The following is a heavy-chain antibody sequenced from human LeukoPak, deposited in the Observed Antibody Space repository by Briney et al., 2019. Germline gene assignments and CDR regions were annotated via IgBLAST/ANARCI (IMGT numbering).Heavy chain of an antibody. D-gene: IGHD3-10*01. Sequence: PGGSLRLSCAASGFTFSSYSMNWVRRAPGKGLEWVSSISSSSSYIYYADSVKGRFTISRDNAKNSLYLQMNSLRAEDTAVYYCARGGLRFGELFSYWGQGTLVTVSS. CDR3: ARGGLRFGELFSY. V-gene: IGHV3-21*01. CDR2: ISSSSSYI. CDR1: GFTFSSYS. J-gene: IGHJ4*02.